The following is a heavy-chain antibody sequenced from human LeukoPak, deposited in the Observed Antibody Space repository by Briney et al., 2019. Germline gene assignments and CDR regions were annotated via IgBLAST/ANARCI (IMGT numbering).Heavy chain of an antibody. Sequence: GESLKISCKGSGYSFTSYWISWVRQMPGKGLEWMGRIDPSDSYTNYSPSFQGHVTISADKSISTAYLQWSSLKASDTAMYYCARQAYCGGDCSANFDYWGQGTLVTVSS. V-gene: IGHV5-10-1*01. D-gene: IGHD2-21*02. CDR1: GYSFTSYW. CDR2: IDPSDSYT. CDR3: ARQAYCGGDCSANFDY. J-gene: IGHJ4*02.